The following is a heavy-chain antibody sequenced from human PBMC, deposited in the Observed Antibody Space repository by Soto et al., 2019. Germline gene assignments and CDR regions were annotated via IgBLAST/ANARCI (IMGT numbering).Heavy chain of an antibody. D-gene: IGHD3-16*01. V-gene: IGHV3-23*01. J-gene: IGHJ1*01. CDR3: AKKFGAYHPYFQH. CDR2: ISGDGGTT. CDR1: GFTFSSSV. Sequence: PGGSLRLSCAASGFTFSSSVMSWVRQTPAKGLEWVSSISGDGGTTYYPDSVKGRFAISRDNSRNTLYLQLSGLRAEDTAIYYCAKKFGAYHPYFQHWGQGAQVTVSS.